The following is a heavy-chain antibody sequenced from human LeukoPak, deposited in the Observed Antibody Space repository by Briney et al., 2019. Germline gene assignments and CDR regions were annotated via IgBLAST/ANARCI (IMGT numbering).Heavy chain of an antibody. J-gene: IGHJ3*02. Sequence: GGSLRLSCAASGFTFSDYGMHWVRQAPGKGLEWVAVISYDGSNKYYADSVKGRFTISRDNSKDTLYLQMNSLRAEDTAVYYCARDPAGGAFDIWGQGTMVTVSS. V-gene: IGHV3-30*03. CDR2: ISYDGSNK. D-gene: IGHD3-16*01. CDR1: GFTFSDYG. CDR3: ARDPAGGAFDI.